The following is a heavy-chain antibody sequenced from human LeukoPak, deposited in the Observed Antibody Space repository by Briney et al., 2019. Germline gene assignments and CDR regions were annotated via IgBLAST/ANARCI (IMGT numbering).Heavy chain of an antibody. CDR2: IYSGGET. J-gene: IGHJ5*02. D-gene: IGHD6-13*01. CDR3: TRDPPAVAINTYA. V-gene: IGHV3-66*01. Sequence: PGGSLRLSCAASGVSVSSNFMIWVLQAPGKGLEWVSLIYSGGETSYADSVKGRFSISRDNSKNTLYLQMNSLRVEDTAVYYCTRDPPAVAINTYAWGQGTLVTVSS. CDR1: GVSVSSNF.